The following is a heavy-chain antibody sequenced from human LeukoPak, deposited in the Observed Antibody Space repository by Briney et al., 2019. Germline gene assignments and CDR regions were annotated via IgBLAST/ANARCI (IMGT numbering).Heavy chain of an antibody. CDR2: IIPIFGTT. CDR1: GVTPSNYA. J-gene: IGHJ6*04. V-gene: IGHV1-69*06. CDR3: ARVKFDFGGASYYAMDV. Sequence: GASVKVSCKASGVTPSNYAIYWVRQAPGQGLEWMGGIIPIFGTTNYAQQFEDRVSITADKSTTTAYMEVTSLTTDDTAVYYCARVKFDFGGASYYAMDVWGRGTTVIVSA. D-gene: IGHD3-10*01.